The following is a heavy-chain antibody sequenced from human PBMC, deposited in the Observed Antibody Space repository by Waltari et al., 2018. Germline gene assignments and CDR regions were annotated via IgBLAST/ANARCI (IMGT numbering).Heavy chain of an antibody. Sequence: EVQLVESGGGLVKSGGSLRLSCETSGFSFSNYGMNWVRQVPGKGREWVSFIIASGIYTYYKDSLKGRITISRDNARNVLYLQMNGLRVEDTAIYYCVRRRLTTVATPWDFWGQGTLVTVSS. D-gene: IGHD4-17*01. J-gene: IGHJ1*01. V-gene: IGHV3-21*02. CDR1: GFSFSNYG. CDR2: IIASGIYT. CDR3: VRRRLTTVATPWDF.